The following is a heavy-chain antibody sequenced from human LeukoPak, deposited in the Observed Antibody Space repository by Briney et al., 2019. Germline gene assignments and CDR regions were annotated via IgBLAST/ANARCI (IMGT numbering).Heavy chain of an antibody. D-gene: IGHD3-10*01. CDR1: GYTFTSYG. J-gene: IGHJ4*02. CDR3: ARLDYYGSGSYYNVGNDY. CDR2: ISAYNGNT. V-gene: IGHV1-18*01. Sequence: ASVKVSCKASGYTFTSYGISWVRQAPGQGLEWMGWISAYNGNTNYAQKLQGRVTMTTDTSTSTVYMELRSLRSDDTAVYYCARLDYYGSGSYYNVGNDYWGQGTLVTVSS.